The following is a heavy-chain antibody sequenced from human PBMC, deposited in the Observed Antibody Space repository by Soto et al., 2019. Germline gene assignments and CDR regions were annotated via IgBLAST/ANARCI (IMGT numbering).Heavy chain of an antibody. CDR1: GGSISSSSYY. CDR3: ARQATIFGVVIIGYFDY. CDR2: IYYSGST. D-gene: IGHD3-3*01. Sequence: SETLSLTCTVSGGSISSSSYYRGWIRQPPGKGLEWIGSIYYSGSTYYNPSLKSRVTISVDTSKSQFSLKLSSVTAADTAVYYCARQATIFGVVIIGYFDYWGQGTLVTVSS. V-gene: IGHV4-39*01. J-gene: IGHJ4*02.